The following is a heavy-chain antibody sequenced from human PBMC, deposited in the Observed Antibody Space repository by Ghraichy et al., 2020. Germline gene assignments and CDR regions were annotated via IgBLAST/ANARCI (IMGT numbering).Heavy chain of an antibody. J-gene: IGHJ6*02. CDR3: ARPDYGDYANYGMDI. CDR2: MNPNSGNT. D-gene: IGHD4-17*01. CDR1: GYTFTSYD. Sequence: ASVKVSCKASGYTFTSYDINWVRQATGQGLEWMGWMNPNSGNTGYAQKFQGRVTMTRNTSISTAYMELSSLRSEDTAVYYCARPDYGDYANYGMDIWGQGTTVTVSS. V-gene: IGHV1-8*01.